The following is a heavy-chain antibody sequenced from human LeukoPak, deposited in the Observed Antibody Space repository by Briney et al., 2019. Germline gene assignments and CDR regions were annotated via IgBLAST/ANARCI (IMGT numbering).Heavy chain of an antibody. J-gene: IGHJ4*02. Sequence: PGGSLRLSCAASGFTFSSYGMHWVRQAPGKGLEWVAVIWYDGSNKYYADSVKGRFTISRDNSMNTLYLQMNSLRAEDTAVYYCAREWAVAGDFDYWGQGTLVTVSS. CDR2: IWYDGSNK. CDR1: GFTFSSYG. V-gene: IGHV3-33*01. CDR3: AREWAVAGDFDY. D-gene: IGHD6-19*01.